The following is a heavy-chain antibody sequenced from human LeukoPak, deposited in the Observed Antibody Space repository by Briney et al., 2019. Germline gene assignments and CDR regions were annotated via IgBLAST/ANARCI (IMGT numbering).Heavy chain of an antibody. CDR1: GYTFTSYG. D-gene: IGHD3-10*01. CDR3: ARTLKWFGQQDDAFDI. Sequence: VASVKVSCKASGYTFTSYGISWVRQAPGQGLEWMGWISAYNGNTNYAQNLQGRVTMTTDTSTTTAYMELRGLRSDDTAVYYCARTLKWFGQQDDAFDIWGQGTMVTVSS. CDR2: ISAYNGNT. J-gene: IGHJ3*02. V-gene: IGHV1-18*04.